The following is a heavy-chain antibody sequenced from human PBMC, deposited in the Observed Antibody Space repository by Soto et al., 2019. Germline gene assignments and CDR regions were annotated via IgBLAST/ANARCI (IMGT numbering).Heavy chain of an antibody. D-gene: IGHD6-19*01. J-gene: IGHJ4*02. CDR3: VKDMSSGWPKSFDY. CDR1: GFTFDVYV. V-gene: IGHV3-9*01. CDR2: ISWNGGII. Sequence: PGGSLRLSCAASGFTFDVYVMHWVRQAQGKGLEWVSGISWNGGIIGFADSVKGRFTISRDNAKNSLYLQMNSLRPDDTAVYYCVKDMSSGWPKSFDYWGQGTPVTVSS.